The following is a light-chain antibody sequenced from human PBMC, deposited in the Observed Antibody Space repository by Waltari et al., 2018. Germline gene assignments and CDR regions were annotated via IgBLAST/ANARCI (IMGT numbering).Light chain of an antibody. V-gene: IGLV2-8*01. CDR3: SSYAGSNNLV. Sequence: QSALTQPSPASGSPGPSVPITCPGTNSDIGGHKYLSWYRQHPGKGPKLLIYEVSKRPSGVPNRFSGSKSGNTASLTVSGLQAEDEADYYCSSYAGSNNLVFGTGTKVTVL. CDR1: NSDIGGHKY. J-gene: IGLJ1*01. CDR2: EVS.